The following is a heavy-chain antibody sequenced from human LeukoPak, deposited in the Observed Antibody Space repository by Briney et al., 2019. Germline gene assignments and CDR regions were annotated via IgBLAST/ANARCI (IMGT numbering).Heavy chain of an antibody. V-gene: IGHV4-4*07. D-gene: IGHD5-18*01. Sequence: SETLSLTCTVSGGYISGYYWSWIRQPAGKGLEWVGRIYTSGSTHYNPSLKSRVTMSVDTSKNQFSLNLSSVTAADTAVYYCASIDQVETTMGGYYFDYWGQGTLVTVSS. CDR2: IYTSGST. J-gene: IGHJ4*02. CDR1: GGYISGYY. CDR3: ASIDQVETTMGGYYFDY.